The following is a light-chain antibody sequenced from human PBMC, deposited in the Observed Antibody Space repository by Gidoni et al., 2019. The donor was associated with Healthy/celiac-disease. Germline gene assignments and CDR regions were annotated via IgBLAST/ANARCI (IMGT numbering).Light chain of an antibody. V-gene: IGKV1-5*03. CDR1: QSISSW. J-gene: IGKJ4*01. CDR3: QQYNSYSLT. CDR2: KAS. Sequence: DIQMTQSPSTLSASVGDRVTIACRASQSISSWLAWYQQKPGKAPKLLIYKASSLESGVPSRFSGSGSGTEFTLTISSLQPDDFATYYCQQYNSYSLTFGGGTKVEIK.